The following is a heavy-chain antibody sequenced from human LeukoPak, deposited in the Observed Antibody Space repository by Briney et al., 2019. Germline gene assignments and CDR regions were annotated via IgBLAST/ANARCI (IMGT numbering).Heavy chain of an antibody. V-gene: IGHV3-48*02. CDR3: ARILGLTLDY. Sequence: GGSLRLSCAASGFTFSSYSMNWVRQAPGKGLEWVSYISLGGDTIYYAGSVRGRFTISRDAAGNSLYLQMNSLRDEDTAVYYCARILGLTLDYWGQGTLVTVSS. CDR1: GFTFSSYS. D-gene: IGHD1-14*01. J-gene: IGHJ4*02. CDR2: ISLGGDTI.